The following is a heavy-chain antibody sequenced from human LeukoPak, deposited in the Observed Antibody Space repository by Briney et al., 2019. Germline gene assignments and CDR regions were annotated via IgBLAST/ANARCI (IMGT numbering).Heavy chain of an antibody. Sequence: GGSLRLSCAASGYTFSTYAMSWVRQAPGKGLEWVSAISDSGGSTYYADSVKGRFTISRDNSKNTLYLQMNSLRAEDTAVYYCAKVRAMRRLEHARFSYYFDYWGQGTLVTVSS. D-gene: IGHD1/OR15-1a*01. CDR2: ISDSGGST. J-gene: IGHJ4*02. CDR3: AKVRAMRRLEHARFSYYFDY. CDR1: GYTFSTYA. V-gene: IGHV3-23*01.